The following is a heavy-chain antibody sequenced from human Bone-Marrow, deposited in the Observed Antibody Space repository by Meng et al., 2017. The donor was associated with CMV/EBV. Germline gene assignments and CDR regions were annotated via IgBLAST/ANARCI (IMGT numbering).Heavy chain of an antibody. D-gene: IGHD2-8*01. CDR3: ALEDCTNGVCYTFSITPGFGYGMDV. CDR2: INPNSGGT. J-gene: IGHJ6*02. V-gene: IGHV1-2*02. CDR1: GYTFTGYY. Sequence: ASVKVSCKASGYTFTGYYMHWVRQAPGQGLEWMGWINPNSGGTNYAQKFQGRVTMTRDTSISTAYMELSRLRSDDTAVYYCALEDCTNGVCYTFSITPGFGYGMDVWGQGTTVTVSS.